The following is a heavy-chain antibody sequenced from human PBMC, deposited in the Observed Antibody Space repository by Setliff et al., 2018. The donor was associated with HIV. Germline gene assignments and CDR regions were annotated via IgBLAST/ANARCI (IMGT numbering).Heavy chain of an antibody. J-gene: IGHJ3*02. Sequence: SETLSLTCTVSGGSISSHYWSWIRQSPKTGLEWIGYIYTSGSATYNPSLKSRVTISSDTSKNQFSLRLDSVTAADTAVYYCARRDYNFSGTFDIWGQGTMVTVSS. D-gene: IGHD3-3*01. CDR2: IYTSGSA. CDR1: GGSISSHY. V-gene: IGHV4-4*09. CDR3: ARRDYNFSGTFDI.